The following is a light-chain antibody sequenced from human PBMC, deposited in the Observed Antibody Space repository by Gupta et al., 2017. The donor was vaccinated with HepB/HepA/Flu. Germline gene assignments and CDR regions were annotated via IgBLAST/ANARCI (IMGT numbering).Light chain of an antibody. Sequence: EIVLTQSPGTLSLSPGERATLSCRASQSVSSSYLAWYKQKPGQAPRLLIYGASSRATGIPDRFSGSGSGTDFTLTISRREPEDFAVYYCQQYGSSPEYTFGQGTKLEIK. CDR3: QQYGSSPEYT. J-gene: IGKJ2*01. CDR2: GAS. V-gene: IGKV3-20*01. CDR1: QSVSSSY.